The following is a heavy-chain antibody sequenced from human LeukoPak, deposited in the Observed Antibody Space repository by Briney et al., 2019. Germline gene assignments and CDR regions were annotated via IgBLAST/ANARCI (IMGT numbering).Heavy chain of an antibody. J-gene: IGHJ4*02. CDR2: INHSGST. V-gene: IGHV4-34*01. Sequence: PSETLSLTCAVYGGSFSGYYWSWIRQPPGKGLEWIGEINHSGSTNYNPSLKSRVTISVDTSKNQFSLKLTSVTAADTAVYYCARDSSSSGGVDYWGQGTLVTVSS. CDR3: ARDSSSSGGVDY. D-gene: IGHD6-6*01. CDR1: GGSFSGYY.